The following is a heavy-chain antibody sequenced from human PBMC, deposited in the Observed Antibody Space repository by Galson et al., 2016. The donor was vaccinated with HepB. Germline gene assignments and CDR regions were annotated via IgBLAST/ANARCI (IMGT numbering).Heavy chain of an antibody. J-gene: IGHJ2*01. D-gene: IGHD3-22*01. CDR2: ITYDGGSL. CDR1: GFTFSTYA. Sequence: SLRLSCAASGFTFSTYAMHWVRQAPGKGLEWVAFITYDGGSLYYTDSVKGRFTISRDNSRNTLYLQMNSLRAEDSAVYYCARDPAAYYYDNTGWYFDLWGRGTLVTVSS. CDR3: ARDPAAYYYDNTGWYFDL. V-gene: IGHV3-30-3*01.